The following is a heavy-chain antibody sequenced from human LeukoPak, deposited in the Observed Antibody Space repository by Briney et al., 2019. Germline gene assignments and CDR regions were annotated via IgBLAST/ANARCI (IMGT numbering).Heavy chain of an antibody. CDR2: IYTSGST. J-gene: IGHJ3*02. Sequence: PSETLCLTCTVSGGWISSYYWSWIRQPAGKGLEWIGRIYTSGSTNYNPSLKSRITISVDKSKKQFSLKVSSVTAADTAVYYCARDGSSWSPLDIWGQGTMVTVSS. V-gene: IGHV4-4*07. CDR3: ARDGSSWSPLDI. D-gene: IGHD6-13*01. CDR1: GGWISSYY.